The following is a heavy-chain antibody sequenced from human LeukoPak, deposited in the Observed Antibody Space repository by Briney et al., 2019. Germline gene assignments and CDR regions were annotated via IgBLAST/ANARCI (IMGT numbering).Heavy chain of an antibody. CDR1: GGSISSYY. Sequence: PSETLSLTCTVSGGSISSYYWSWIRQPPGKGLEWIGYIYYSGSTNYNPSLKSRVTISVDTSKNQFSLKLSSVIAADTAVYYCARRGGSGYSDNWFDPWGQGTLVTVSS. V-gene: IGHV4-59*01. CDR3: ARRGGSGYSDNWFDP. CDR2: IYYSGST. D-gene: IGHD3-22*01. J-gene: IGHJ5*02.